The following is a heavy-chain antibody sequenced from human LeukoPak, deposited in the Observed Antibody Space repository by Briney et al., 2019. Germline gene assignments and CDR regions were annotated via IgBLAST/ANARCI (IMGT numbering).Heavy chain of an antibody. CDR3: AILTVTTAY. V-gene: IGHV3-15*01. Sequence: GGSLRLSCAASGLTFSNAWMSWVRQAPGQGLEWVARIKTKTDGETTEYAAPVKGRFTISRDDSKNTLYLQMNSLRAEDTAVYYCAILTVTTAYWGQGTLVTVSS. CDR1: GLTFSNAW. J-gene: IGHJ4*02. D-gene: IGHD4-17*01. CDR2: IKTKTDGETT.